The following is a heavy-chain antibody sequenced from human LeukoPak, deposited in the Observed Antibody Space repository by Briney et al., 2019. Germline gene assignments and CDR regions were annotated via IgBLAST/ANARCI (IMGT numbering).Heavy chain of an antibody. CDR1: GFIFTGYF. J-gene: IGHJ4*02. CDR3: ARDPVKDYGDYGAEFDY. D-gene: IGHD4-17*01. V-gene: IGHV3-7*03. Sequence: WGSLRLSCAASGFIFTGYFMSWVRQAPGKGLEWVASIKHDGSEKYYVDSVRGRFTISRDNTKNLLYLQMSSLRAEDTAVYYCARDPVKDYGDYGAEFDYWGQGTLVTVSS. CDR2: IKHDGSEK.